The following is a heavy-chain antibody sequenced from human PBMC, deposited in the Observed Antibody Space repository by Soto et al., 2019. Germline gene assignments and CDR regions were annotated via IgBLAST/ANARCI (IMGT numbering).Heavy chain of an antibody. CDR2: INPSGST. CDR1: GGSFSGFY. J-gene: IGHJ6*03. V-gene: IGHV4-34*02. D-gene: IGHD3-9*01. CDR3: ARVFEYYYYYMDV. Sequence: QVQLEQWGAGLLKPSGTLSLRCVLSGGSFSGFYWSWIRQAPGQGLEWIGDINPSGSTSYNPSLESRVTIAIDTSNSHLSLNVSSVTAADTAVYYCARVFEYYYYYMDVWGKGTTVTVFS.